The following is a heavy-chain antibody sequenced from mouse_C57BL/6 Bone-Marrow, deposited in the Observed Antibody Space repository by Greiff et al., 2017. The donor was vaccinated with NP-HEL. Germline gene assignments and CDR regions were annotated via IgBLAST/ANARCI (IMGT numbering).Heavy chain of an antibody. CDR2: IDPENGDT. D-gene: IGHD2-13*01. CDR3: TTPGDCPAY. Sequence: VQLQQSGAELVRPGASVKLSCTASGYNIKDDYMHWVKQRPGQGLEWIGGIDPENGDTEYAPKFQGKATITADTSSNTAYLQLSSLTSEDTAVYYYTTPGDCPAYWGQGTLVTVSA. CDR1: GYNIKDDY. J-gene: IGHJ3*01. V-gene: IGHV14-4*01.